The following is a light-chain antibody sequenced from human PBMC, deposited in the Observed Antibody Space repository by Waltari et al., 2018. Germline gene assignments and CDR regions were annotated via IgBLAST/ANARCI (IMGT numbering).Light chain of an antibody. CDR3: MFWPSNVWV. CDR2: YNSYSEK. Sequence: QPVLTQPPSSSASPGESARLTCTLPSDINVGDFNIYWYQQKPGSPPRFLLYYNSYSEKAPGSGAPSRFSGYKDASANAGILRISGLQSEYEADYYCMFWPSNVWVFGGGTKLTVL. J-gene: IGLJ3*02. V-gene: IGLV5-37*01. CDR1: SDINVGDFN.